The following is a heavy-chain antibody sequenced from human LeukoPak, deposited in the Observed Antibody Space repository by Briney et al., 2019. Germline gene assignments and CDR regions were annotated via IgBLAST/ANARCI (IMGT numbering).Heavy chain of an antibody. CDR2: IKEDGSDE. J-gene: IGHJ4*02. Sequence: GGSLRLSCAASGFTFSLYWMSWVRQAPGKGLEWVANIKEDGSDEYYVDSVKGRFTISRDNAKNSLYLQMNSLRVDDTAVYYCAGDYPRFTFAAPHFDYWGQGALVTVSS. CDR3: AGDYPRFTFAAPHFDY. CDR1: GFTFSLYW. D-gene: IGHD2-15*01. V-gene: IGHV3-7*01.